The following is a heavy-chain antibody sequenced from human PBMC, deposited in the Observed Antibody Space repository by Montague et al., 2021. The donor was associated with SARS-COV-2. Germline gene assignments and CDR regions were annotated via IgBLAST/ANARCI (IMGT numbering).Heavy chain of an antibody. Sequence: PALVKPTQTLTLTCTFSGFSLTTSGMCVRWIRQSPGKALEWLALSNWHYYNYHSTSLKARLTISKDTSKNQVVLTMTNMDPLDTATYYCARTPHGDSSALFDYWGQGILVTVSP. CDR1: GFSLTTSGMC. D-gene: IGHD4-17*01. J-gene: IGHJ4*02. V-gene: IGHV2-70*01. CDR3: ARTPHGDSSALFDY. CDR2: SNWHYYN.